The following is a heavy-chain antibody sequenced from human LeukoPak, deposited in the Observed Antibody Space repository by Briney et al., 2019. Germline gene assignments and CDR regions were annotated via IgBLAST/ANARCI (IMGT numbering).Heavy chain of an antibody. CDR2: ISYDGSNK. CDR3: AKELTTMYSRSAFDY. D-gene: IGHD6-13*01. CDR1: GFTFSSYR. J-gene: IGHJ4*02. Sequence: PGRSLRLSCAASGFTFSSYRMHWVRQAPGKGLEWVAVISYDGSNKYYADSVKGRFTISRDNSKNTLYLQMNSLRAGDTAVYYCAKELTTMYSRSAFDYWGQGTLVTVSS. V-gene: IGHV3-30*18.